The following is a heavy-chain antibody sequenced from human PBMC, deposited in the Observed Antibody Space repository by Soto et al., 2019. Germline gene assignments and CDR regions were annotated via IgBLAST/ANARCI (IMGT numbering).Heavy chain of an antibody. CDR1: GGSFSGYY. Sequence: QVQLQQWGAGLLKPSETLSLTCAVYGGSFSGYYWSWIRQPPGKGLEWIGEINHSGSTNYNPSLKSRVTISVDTSKNQFSLKLSSVTAADTAVYYCARGGNIVVVPAAITELANWFDPWGQGTLVTVSS. V-gene: IGHV4-34*01. CDR2: INHSGST. J-gene: IGHJ5*02. D-gene: IGHD2-2*02. CDR3: ARGGNIVVVPAAITELANWFDP.